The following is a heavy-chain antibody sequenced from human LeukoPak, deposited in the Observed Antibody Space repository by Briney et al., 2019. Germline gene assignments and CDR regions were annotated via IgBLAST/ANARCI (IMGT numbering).Heavy chain of an antibody. CDR3: ARDRVYSSSSVDY. Sequence: SETLSLTCTVSGGSISSGSYYWSWIRQPAGKGLEWIGRIYTSGSTNYNPSLKSRVTISVDTSKNQFSLKLSSVTAADTAVYYCARDRVYSSSSVDYWGQGTLVTVSS. D-gene: IGHD6-6*01. CDR1: GGSISSGSYY. J-gene: IGHJ4*02. V-gene: IGHV4-61*02. CDR2: IYTSGST.